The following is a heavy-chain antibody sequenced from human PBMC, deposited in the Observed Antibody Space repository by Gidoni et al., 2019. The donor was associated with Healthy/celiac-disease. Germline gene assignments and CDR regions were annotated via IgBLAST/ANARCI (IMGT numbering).Heavy chain of an antibody. J-gene: IGHJ6*02. D-gene: IGHD6-19*01. CDR1: GVTFSNAW. Sequence: EVQLVESGGGLVTPGGFLRLYCAASGVTFSNAWMSWVRQAPGKGLEWVGRIKSKTDGGTTDYAAPVKGRFTISRDDSKNTLYLQMNSLKTEDTAVYYCTTVVGWYEDYYYGMDVWGQGTTVTVSS. CDR3: TTVVGWYEDYYYGMDV. V-gene: IGHV3-15*01. CDR2: IKSKTDGGTT.